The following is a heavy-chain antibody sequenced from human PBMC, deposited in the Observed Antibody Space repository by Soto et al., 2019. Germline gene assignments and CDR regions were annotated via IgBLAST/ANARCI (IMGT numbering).Heavy chain of an antibody. CDR2: ISYDGSNK. Sequence: PGGSLRLSCAASRFTISGHAMHWVRQAPGKGLEWLAVISYDGSNKYYADSVKGRFTISRDNSKNTLYLQMNSLRAEDTAVYYCAKGPAIVLVPAAMNYYYGMDVWGQGTTVTVSS. CDR3: AKGPAIVLVPAAMNYYYGMDV. J-gene: IGHJ6*02. D-gene: IGHD2-2*01. CDR1: RFTISGHA. V-gene: IGHV3-30*18.